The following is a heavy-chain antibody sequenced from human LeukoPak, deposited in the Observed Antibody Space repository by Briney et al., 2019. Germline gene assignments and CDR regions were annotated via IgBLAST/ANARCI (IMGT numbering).Heavy chain of an antibody. CDR1: GGSFSGYY. Sequence: SETLSLTCAVYGGSFSGYYWRWIRQPPGKGLEWIGEINHSGSTNYNPSLKSRVTISVDTSKNQFSLKLSSVTAADTAVYYCARGWGYYGSGSRTTLWFDPWGQGTLVTVSS. J-gene: IGHJ5*02. V-gene: IGHV4-34*01. CDR2: INHSGST. CDR3: ARGWGYYGSGSRTTLWFDP. D-gene: IGHD3-10*01.